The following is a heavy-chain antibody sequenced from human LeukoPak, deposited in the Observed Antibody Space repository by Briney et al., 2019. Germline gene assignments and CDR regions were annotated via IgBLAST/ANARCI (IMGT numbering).Heavy chain of an antibody. D-gene: IGHD3-16*02. CDR3: AKEGNYDYVWGSYRYFDY. CDR1: GFTVSSNY. CDR2: IYSGGST. V-gene: IGHV3-53*01. J-gene: IGHJ4*02. Sequence: PGGSLRLSCAASGFTVSSNYMSWVRQAPGKGLEWVSVIYSGGSTYYADSVKGRFTISRDNSKNTLYLQMNSLRAEDTAVYYCAKEGNYDYVWGSYRYFDYWGQGTLVTVSS.